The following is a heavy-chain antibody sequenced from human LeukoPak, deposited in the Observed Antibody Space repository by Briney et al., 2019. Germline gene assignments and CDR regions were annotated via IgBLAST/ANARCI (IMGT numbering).Heavy chain of an antibody. CDR2: IIPIFGTV. D-gene: IGHD6-13*01. V-gene: IGHV1-69*13. CDR3: ARGQQLVGNYYYYGMDV. CDR1: GGTFSSYA. J-gene: IGHJ6*02. Sequence: ASVKVSCKASGGTFSSYAISWVRQAPGQGREWMGGIIPIFGTVHYAQSCQGIVTITADESTNTAYMELTSLRSDDTALYYCARGQQLVGNYYYYGMDVWGQGTTVTVSS.